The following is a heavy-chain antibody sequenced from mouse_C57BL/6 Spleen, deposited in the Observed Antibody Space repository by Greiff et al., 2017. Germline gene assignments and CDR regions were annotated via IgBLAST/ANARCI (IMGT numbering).Heavy chain of an antibody. J-gene: IGHJ2*01. D-gene: IGHD4-1*01. CDR2: IDPENGDT. CDR1: GFNIKDDY. Sequence: VHVKQSGAELVRPGASVKLSCTASGFNIKDDYMHWVKQRPEQGLEWIGWIDPENGDTEYASKFQGKATITADTSSNTAYLQLSSLTSEDTAVYYCLTGTGFDYWGQGTTLTVSS. V-gene: IGHV14-4*01. CDR3: LTGTGFDY.